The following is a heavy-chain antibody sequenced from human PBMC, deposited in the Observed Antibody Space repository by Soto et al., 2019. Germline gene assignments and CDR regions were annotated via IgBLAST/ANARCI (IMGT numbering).Heavy chain of an antibody. CDR3: ARGSPEVVAMDAFDI. Sequence: GASVKVSCKASGYTFTSYGIGWVRQAPGQGLEWMGWISAYNGNTNYAQKLQGRVTMTTDTSTSTAYMELRSLRSDDTAVYYCARGSPEVVAMDAFDIWGQGTMVTVSS. CDR1: GYTFTSYG. CDR2: ISAYNGNT. D-gene: IGHD5-18*01. V-gene: IGHV1-18*01. J-gene: IGHJ3*02.